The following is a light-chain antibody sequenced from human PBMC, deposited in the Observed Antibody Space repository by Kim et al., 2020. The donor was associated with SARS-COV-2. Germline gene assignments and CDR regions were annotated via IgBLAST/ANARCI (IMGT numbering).Light chain of an antibody. CDR2: AAS. V-gene: IGKV3-20*01. Sequence: EIVLTQFPGTLSLSLGERVTLSCRASQSVSSNYLAWYQQKHGQALRLLIYAASTRATGIPDRFSGSGSGADFSLTISRLDPEDFAVYYCHQYGSSPGTFGGGTKVDIK. CDR3: HQYGSSPGT. J-gene: IGKJ4*01. CDR1: QSVSSNY.